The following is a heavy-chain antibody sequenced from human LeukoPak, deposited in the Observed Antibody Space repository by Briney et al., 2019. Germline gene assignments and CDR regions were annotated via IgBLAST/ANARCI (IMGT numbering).Heavy chain of an antibody. Sequence: SETLSLTCAVSGDSISSSDWWGWVRQPPGKGLEWIGEIYHSGSTNYSPSLKSRVTISVDTSENQFSLKLSSVTAADTAVYYCARGFGSYYPHWGQGTLVTVSS. J-gene: IGHJ4*02. CDR1: GDSISSSDW. CDR3: ARGFGSYYPH. CDR2: IYHSGST. D-gene: IGHD1-26*01. V-gene: IGHV4-4*02.